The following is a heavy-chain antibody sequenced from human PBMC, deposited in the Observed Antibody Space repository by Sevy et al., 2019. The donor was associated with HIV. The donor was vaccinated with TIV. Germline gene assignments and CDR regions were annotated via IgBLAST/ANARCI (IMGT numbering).Heavy chain of an antibody. CDR3: AKDSEGSGWYGGAFDI. J-gene: IGHJ3*02. Sequence: GGSLRLSCAASGFTFDDYAIHWVRQAPGKGLEWVSGISWNSGNIGYADSVKGRFTISRDNAKKSLYLQMNSLRAEDTALYYCAKDSEGSGWYGGAFDIWGQGTMVTVSS. CDR2: ISWNSGNI. CDR1: GFTFDDYA. V-gene: IGHV3-9*01. D-gene: IGHD6-19*01.